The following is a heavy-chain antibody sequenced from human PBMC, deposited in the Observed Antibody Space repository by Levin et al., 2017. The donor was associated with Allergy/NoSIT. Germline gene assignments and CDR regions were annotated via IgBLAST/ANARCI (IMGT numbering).Heavy chain of an antibody. CDR1: GGSISSYY. V-gene: IGHV4-59*01. J-gene: IGHJ3*01. Sequence: SETLSLTCTVSGGSISSYYWSWIRQPPGKGLEWIGYIYYSGSTNYNPSLKSRVTISVDTSKNQFSLKLSSVTAADTAVYYCARGCSGGSCYVDAFDLWGQGTMVTVSS. CDR2: IYYSGST. CDR3: ARGCSGGSCYVDAFDL. D-gene: IGHD2-15*01.